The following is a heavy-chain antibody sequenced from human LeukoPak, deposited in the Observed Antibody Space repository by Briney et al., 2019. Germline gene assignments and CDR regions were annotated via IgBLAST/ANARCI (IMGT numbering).Heavy chain of an antibody. V-gene: IGHV3-30*05. Sequence: GGSLRLSCAASGLTFSSYGIHWVRQAPGKGLEWGAVVSYDGSNKYYADSVKGRFTISRDNPKNSLYLQVNSLRAEDTAVYYCARARGRTYGDFFDYWGQGTLVTVSS. J-gene: IGHJ4*02. CDR3: ARARGRTYGDFFDY. CDR1: GLTFSSYG. D-gene: IGHD4-17*01. CDR2: VSYDGSNK.